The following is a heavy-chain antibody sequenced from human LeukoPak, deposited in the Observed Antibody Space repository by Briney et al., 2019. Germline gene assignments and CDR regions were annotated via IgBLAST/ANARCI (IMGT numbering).Heavy chain of an antibody. J-gene: IGHJ4*02. CDR3: ARGGNSGLLIDY. V-gene: IGHV4-4*07. CDR2: IYTSGST. CDR1: GGSISIYY. D-gene: IGHD4-23*01. Sequence: PSETLSLTCTVPGGSISIYYGSSIRQPAGKGLEWIGRIYTSGSTNYNPSLKSRVTMSVDTSKNQFSLKLSSVTAADTAVYYCARGGNSGLLIDYWGQGTLVTVSS.